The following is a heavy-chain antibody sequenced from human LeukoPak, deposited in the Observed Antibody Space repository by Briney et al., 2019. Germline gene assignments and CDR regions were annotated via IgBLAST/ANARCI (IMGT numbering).Heavy chain of an antibody. CDR1: GYTFTSYG. CDR2: ISAYNGNT. D-gene: IGHD3-22*01. J-gene: IGHJ4*02. V-gene: IGHV1-18*01. CDR3: ARDYYDSSGYSRY. Sequence: ASVKVSCKASGYTFTSYGISWVRQAPGQGLEWMGWISAYNGNTNYAQKLQGRVTMTTDTSTGTAYMELRSLRSGDTAVYYCARDYYDSSGYSRYWGQGTLVTVSS.